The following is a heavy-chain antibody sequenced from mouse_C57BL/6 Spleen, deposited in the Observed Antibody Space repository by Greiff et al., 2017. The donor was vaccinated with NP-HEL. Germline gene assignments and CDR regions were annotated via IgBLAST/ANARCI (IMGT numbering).Heavy chain of an antibody. CDR1: GYAFSSSW. Sequence: QVQLQQSGPELVKPGASVKISCKASGYAFSSSWMNWVKQRPGKGLEWIGRIYPGDGDTNYNGKFKGKATLTADKSSSTAYMQLSSLTSEDSAVYFCAREGPYAMDYWGQGTSGTVSS. J-gene: IGHJ4*01. CDR2: IYPGDGDT. D-gene: IGHD3-3*01. CDR3: AREGPYAMDY. V-gene: IGHV1-82*01.